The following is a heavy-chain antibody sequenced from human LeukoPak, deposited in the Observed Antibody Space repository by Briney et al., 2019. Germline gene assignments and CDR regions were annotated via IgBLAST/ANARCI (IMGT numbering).Heavy chain of an antibody. CDR1: GGTFSSYA. CDR2: IIPIFGTA. V-gene: IGHV1-69*01. Sequence: SSVKVSCKASGGTFSSYAISWVRQAPGQGLEWMGGIIPIFGTANYAQKFQGRVTITADESTSTPYMELSSLRSEDTAVYYCARAGVAARLTPFDYWGQGTLVTVSS. CDR3: ARAGVAARLTPFDY. D-gene: IGHD6-6*01. J-gene: IGHJ4*02.